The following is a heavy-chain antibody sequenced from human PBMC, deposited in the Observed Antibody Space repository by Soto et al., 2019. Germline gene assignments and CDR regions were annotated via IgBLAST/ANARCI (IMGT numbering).Heavy chain of an antibody. CDR2: ISYDGSNK. Sequence: QVQLVESGGGVVQPGRSLRLSCAASGFTFSSYGMHWVRQAPGKGLEWVAVISYDGSNKYYADSVKSRFTISRDNSKNTLYLQMNSLRAEDTAVYYCAKDREWEPLTLDYYFDYWCQGNLVTVSS. V-gene: IGHV3-30*18. J-gene: IGHJ4*02. CDR1: GFTFSSYG. D-gene: IGHD1-26*01. CDR3: AKDREWEPLTLDYYFDY.